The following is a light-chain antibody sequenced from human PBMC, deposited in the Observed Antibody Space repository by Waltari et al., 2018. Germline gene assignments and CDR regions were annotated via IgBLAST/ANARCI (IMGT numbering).Light chain of an antibody. V-gene: IGKV4-1*01. CDR2: WAS. CDR3: QQYYSTPPL. CDR1: QSVLYSSNNKNY. Sequence: DIEMTQSPDSLAVSLGERATINCKSSQSVLYSSNNKNYLAWYQQKPGQPPKLLIYWASTRESGVPDRFSGSGSGTDFTLTISSLQAEDVAVYYCQQYYSTPPLFGQGTKLEIK. J-gene: IGKJ2*01.